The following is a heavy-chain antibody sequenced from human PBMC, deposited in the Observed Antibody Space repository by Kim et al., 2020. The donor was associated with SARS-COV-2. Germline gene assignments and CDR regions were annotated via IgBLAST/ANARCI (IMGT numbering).Heavy chain of an antibody. V-gene: IGHV7-4-1*02. CDR2: INTNTGNP. J-gene: IGHJ4*02. Sequence: ASVKVSCKASGYTFTSYAMNWVRQAPGQGLEWMGWINTNTGNPTYAQGFTGRFVFSLDTSVSTAYLQISSLKAEDTVVYYCARGGDIVVLDLPPTPDYWGQGTLVTVSS. D-gene: IGHD2-15*01. CDR1: GYTFTSYA. CDR3: ARGGDIVVLDLPPTPDY.